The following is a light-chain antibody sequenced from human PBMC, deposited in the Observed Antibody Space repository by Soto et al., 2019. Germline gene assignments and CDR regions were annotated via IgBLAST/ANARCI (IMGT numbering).Light chain of an antibody. V-gene: IGKV3-15*01. Sequence: IVMTQSPATLSLSPGERATLSCRARQRIKSNLAWYQHKPGQAPRLLIYGASTWATGIPARLSGSGSGTEFTLTISSLQSEDFAVYYCQQYHNWWTFGQGTKVDIK. CDR2: GAS. CDR3: QQYHNWWT. CDR1: QRIKSN. J-gene: IGKJ1*01.